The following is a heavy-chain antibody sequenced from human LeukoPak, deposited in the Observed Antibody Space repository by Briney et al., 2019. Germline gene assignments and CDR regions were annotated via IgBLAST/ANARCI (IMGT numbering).Heavy chain of an antibody. CDR3: ARQRVVITSDNDAFDI. CDR2: INHSGST. V-gene: IGHV4-34*01. CDR1: GGSFSGYY. J-gene: IGHJ3*02. D-gene: IGHD3-22*01. Sequence: SETLSLTCAVYGGSFSGYYWGWIRQPPGKGLEYIGEINHSGSTNYNPSLKSRVTISVDTSKSQFSLNLSSVTAADTAVYYCARQRVVITSDNDAFDIWGQGTMVTVSS.